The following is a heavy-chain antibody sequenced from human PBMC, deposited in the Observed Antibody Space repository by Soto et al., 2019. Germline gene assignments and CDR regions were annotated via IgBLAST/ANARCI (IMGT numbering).Heavy chain of an antibody. V-gene: IGHV1-3*04. Sequence: ASVKVSCKASGYTFTSYAIHWVRQAPGQRLEWMGVVNTGNGNTKYSQKFQGRVTISRDTSASTAYVDLSSLRSEDTALYYCARGHWLASFDYWGQGTLVTAPQ. CDR1: GYTFTSYA. J-gene: IGHJ4*02. CDR3: ARGHWLASFDY. CDR2: VNTGNGNT. D-gene: IGHD6-19*01.